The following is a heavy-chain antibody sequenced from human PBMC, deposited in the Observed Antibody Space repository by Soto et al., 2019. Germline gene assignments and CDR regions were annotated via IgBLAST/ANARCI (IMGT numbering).Heavy chain of an antibody. J-gene: IGHJ4*02. D-gene: IGHD2-15*01. Sequence: QVTLKESGPVLVKPTETLTLTCTVSGFSLSNARMGVSWIRQPPGKALEWLAHIFSNDEKSYSTSLKSRLTISKDTSKSQVVLTMTNMDPVDTATYYCARIRGYWSGGSCPWSGRFDYWGQGTLVTVSS. CDR3: ARIRGYWSGGSCPWSGRFDY. CDR1: GFSLSNARMG. CDR2: IFSNDEK. V-gene: IGHV2-26*01.